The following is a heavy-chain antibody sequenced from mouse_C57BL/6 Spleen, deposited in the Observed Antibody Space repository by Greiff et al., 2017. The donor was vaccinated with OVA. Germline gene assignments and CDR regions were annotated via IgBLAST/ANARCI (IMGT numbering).Heavy chain of an antibody. V-gene: IGHV1-69*01. Sequence: QVQLQQPGAALVMPGASVKLSCKASGYTFTSYWMHWVKPRPGQGLEWIGEIDPSDSYTNYNQKFKGKSTLTVDKSSSTAYMQVSSLTSEDSAVYYCASQITAVVARYIDVWGTGTTVTVAS. CDR3: ASQITAVVARYIDV. CDR2: IDPSDSYT. J-gene: IGHJ1*03. D-gene: IGHD1-1*01. CDR1: GYTFTSYW.